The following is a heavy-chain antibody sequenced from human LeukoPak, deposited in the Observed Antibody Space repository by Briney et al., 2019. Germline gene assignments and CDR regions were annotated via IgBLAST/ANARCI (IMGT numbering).Heavy chain of an antibody. CDR1: GFSVTNNY. D-gene: IGHD3-10*01. Sequence: GGSPRLSCAVSGFSVTNNYMSWVRQAPGKGLEWVSVIYNVGSTFYADSVKGRFTISRDSSKNALFLQMNSLRAEDTAVYYCVNSVMVRGVIRPYWGQGTLVTVSS. CDR2: IYNVGST. CDR3: VNSVMVRGVIRPY. V-gene: IGHV3-66*01. J-gene: IGHJ4*02.